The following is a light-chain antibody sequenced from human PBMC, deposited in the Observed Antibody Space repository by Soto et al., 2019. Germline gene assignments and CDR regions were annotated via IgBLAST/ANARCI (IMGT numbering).Light chain of an antibody. CDR3: QLETSLPPWT. Sequence: DIQMTQTPSPLSACVGGRVTITLRASQSFSRWVAWYQQKPGKAPKLXXYAAASLQSGVPSRCSGSGFGTDLTLTISSLQPEDIATYYCQLETSLPPWTFGQGTKVDIK. CDR2: AAA. CDR1: QSFSRW. V-gene: IGKV1-12*01. J-gene: IGKJ1*01.